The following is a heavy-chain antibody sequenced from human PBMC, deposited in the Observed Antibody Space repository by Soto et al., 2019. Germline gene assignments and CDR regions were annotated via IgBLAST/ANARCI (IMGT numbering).Heavy chain of an antibody. CDR2: ISSSSSYI. CDR1: GFTFSSYS. D-gene: IGHD6-13*01. Sequence: PVGSLRLSCATSGFTFSSYSMNWVRQAPGKGLEWVSSISSSSSYIYYADSVKGRFTISRDNAKNSLYLQMNSLRAEDTAVYYCARDPAAGAAAGIGWFDPWGQGTLVTVSS. V-gene: IGHV3-21*01. CDR3: ARDPAAGAAAGIGWFDP. J-gene: IGHJ5*02.